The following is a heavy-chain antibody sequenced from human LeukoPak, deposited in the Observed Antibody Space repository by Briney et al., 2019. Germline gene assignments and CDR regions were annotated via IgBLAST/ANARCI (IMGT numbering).Heavy chain of an antibody. D-gene: IGHD6-19*01. CDR2: INPNSGGT. CDR3: ARDRGRGSSGWYYFDY. V-gene: IGHV1-2*02. Sequence: GASVTVSCKASGYTFTGYYMHWVRQAPGQGLEWMGWINPNSGGTNYAQKFQGRVTMTRDTSISTAYMELSRLRSDDTAVYYCARDRGRGSSGWYYFDYWGQGTLVTVSS. CDR1: GYTFTGYY. J-gene: IGHJ4*02.